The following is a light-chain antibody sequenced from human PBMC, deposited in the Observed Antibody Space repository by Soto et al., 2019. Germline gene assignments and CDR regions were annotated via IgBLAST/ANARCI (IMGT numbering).Light chain of an antibody. J-gene: IGKJ2*01. CDR2: AAS. CDR3: QQYYSYPYT. CDR1: QGISSY. V-gene: IGKV1-8*01. Sequence: IRMTQSPSSLSASTGDRVTITCRASQGISSYLAWYQQKPGKAPKLLIYAASTLQSGVPSRFSGSGSGADFTLTISCLQSEDFATYYCQQYYSYPYTFGQGTKVDIK.